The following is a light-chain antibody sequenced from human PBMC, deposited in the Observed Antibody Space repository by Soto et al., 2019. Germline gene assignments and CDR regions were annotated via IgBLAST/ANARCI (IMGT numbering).Light chain of an antibody. V-gene: IGKV3-15*01. CDR1: QSVSSN. Sequence: EILMTQSPATLSVSPGERATLSCRASQSVSSNLAWYQQKPGQAPRLLFYGASTRATGIPARFSGSGSGKEFTLTISSLQSEDFAVYYCQQYNSWPRTFGQGTKVEIK. CDR2: GAS. CDR3: QQYNSWPRT. J-gene: IGKJ1*01.